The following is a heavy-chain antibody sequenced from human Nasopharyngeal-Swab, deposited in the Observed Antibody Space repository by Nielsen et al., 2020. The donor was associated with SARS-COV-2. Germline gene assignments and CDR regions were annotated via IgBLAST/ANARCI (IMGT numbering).Heavy chain of an antibody. CDR2: INTNTGSP. CDR3: ARDLVGLGHY. CDR1: GYTFTNYA. V-gene: IGHV7-4-1*02. J-gene: IGHJ4*02. D-gene: IGHD2-2*01. Sequence: ASVKVSCKTSGYTFTNYAMNWVRQAPGQGLEWMGWINTNTGSPMYAQGFTGRFVFSLDTSVSTAYLQISSLKAEDTAVYYCARDLVGLGHYWGQGTLVTVSS.